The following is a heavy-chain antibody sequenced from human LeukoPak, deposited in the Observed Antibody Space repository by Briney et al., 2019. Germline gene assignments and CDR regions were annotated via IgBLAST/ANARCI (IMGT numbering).Heavy chain of an antibody. CDR2: IYTSGST. V-gene: IGHV4-61*02. CDR3: ARGRWLQLGAFDI. J-gene: IGHJ3*02. Sequence: SQTLSLTXTVSGGSISSGSYYWSWIRQPAGKGLEWIGRIYTSGSTNYNPSLKSRVTISVDTSKNQFSLKLSSVTAADTAVYYCARGRWLQLGAFDIWGQGTMVTVSS. CDR1: GGSISSGSYY. D-gene: IGHD5-24*01.